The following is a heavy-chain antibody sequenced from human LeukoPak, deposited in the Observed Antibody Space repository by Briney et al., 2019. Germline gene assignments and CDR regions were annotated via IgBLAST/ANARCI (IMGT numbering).Heavy chain of an antibody. CDR2: ISYDGSNK. Sequence: GGSLRLSCAASGFTFSSYAMHWVRQAPGKGLEWVAVISYDGSNKYYADSVKGRFTISRDNSKNTLYLQMNSLRAEDTAVYYCACGRGYRYCSGGSCYGMDVWGQGTTVTVSS. D-gene: IGHD2-15*01. V-gene: IGHV3-30-3*01. CDR3: ACGRGYRYCSGGSCYGMDV. J-gene: IGHJ6*02. CDR1: GFTFSSYA.